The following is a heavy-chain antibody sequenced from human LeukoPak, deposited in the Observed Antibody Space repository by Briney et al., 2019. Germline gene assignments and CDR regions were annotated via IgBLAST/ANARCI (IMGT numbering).Heavy chain of an antibody. CDR3: ARDLGLRKGDAFDI. V-gene: IGHV4-31*03. CDR1: GGSISSGGYY. CDR2: IYYSGST. J-gene: IGHJ3*02. D-gene: IGHD1-14*01. Sequence: SETLSLTCTVSGGSISSGGYYWSWIRQHPGKGLEWIGYIYYSGSTYYNPSLKGRVTISVDTSKNQFSLKLSSVTAADTAVYYCARDLGLRKGDAFDIWGQGTMVTVSS.